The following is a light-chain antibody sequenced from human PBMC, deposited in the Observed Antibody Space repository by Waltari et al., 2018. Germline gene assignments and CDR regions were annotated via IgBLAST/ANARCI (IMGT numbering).Light chain of an antibody. J-gene: IGKJ1*01. CDR2: AAS. CDR3: QQGYSTLRT. CDR1: QSISSY. V-gene: IGKV1-39*01. Sequence: DIQMTQSPSSLSASVGDRVTITCRASQSISSYLNWYQQKPGKAPKLLIYAASSLLSGVPSRFSGSGSGTDFTLTISSLQPEDFATYYCQQGYSTLRTFGQGTKVDIK.